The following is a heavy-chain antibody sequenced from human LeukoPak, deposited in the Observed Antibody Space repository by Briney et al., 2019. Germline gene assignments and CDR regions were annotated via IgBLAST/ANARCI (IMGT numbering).Heavy chain of an antibody. V-gene: IGHV3-23*01. Sequence: GGTLRLACAASGFTFSLYGMNWVRQAPGKGPEWVSGITGSGTTTYYADSLKGRFTISRDNSKNKMYLQMSSLRVEDTAVYYCARDRNLASFDVWGQGTLVTVSS. CDR3: ARDRNLASFDV. CDR2: ITGSGTTT. J-gene: IGHJ3*01. CDR1: GFTFSLYG. D-gene: IGHD1-14*01.